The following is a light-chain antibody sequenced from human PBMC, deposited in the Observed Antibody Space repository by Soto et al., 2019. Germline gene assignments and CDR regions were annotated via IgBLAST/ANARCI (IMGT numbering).Light chain of an antibody. V-gene: IGKV3-20*01. CDR2: GAS. Sequence: EIVLTQSPGTLSLSPGERVTLSCRASQSVSSTYLAWYQQKPGQAPRLLIYGASSRATGIPDRFSGSGSGTDFTLTINRLEPEDFEVYYCQQYGSSPWTFGQETKVEIK. J-gene: IGKJ1*01. CDR3: QQYGSSPWT. CDR1: QSVSSTY.